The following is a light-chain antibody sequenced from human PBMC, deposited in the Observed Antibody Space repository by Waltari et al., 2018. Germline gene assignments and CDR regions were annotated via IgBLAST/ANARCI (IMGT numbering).Light chain of an antibody. V-gene: IGLV1-44*01. J-gene: IGLJ3*02. CDR1: SSNIGSNT. CDR3: AAWDDSLYWV. Sequence: QSVLLQPPSASRPPGPRVTISCSGSSSNIGSNTVQGYQQLPGTAPNLLIYSNNQRPSGVPDRFAGSKSGTSASLAISGLQSEDEADYYCAAWDDSLYWVFGGGTKLTVL. CDR2: SNN.